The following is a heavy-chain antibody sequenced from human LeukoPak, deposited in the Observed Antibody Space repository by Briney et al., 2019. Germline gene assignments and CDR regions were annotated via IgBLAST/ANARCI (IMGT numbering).Heavy chain of an antibody. Sequence: PSETLSLTCTVSGDSISTSNSYWGWIRQPPGKGLEWIGSIYYSGNTYYNASLKSRVTISVDTSKNQSSLKLTSVTAADTAVYYCARRVRSPGSGYYSGYYYYYMDVWGKGTTVTISS. D-gene: IGHD3-22*01. CDR2: IYYSGNT. CDR1: GDSISTSNSY. CDR3: ARRVRSPGSGYYSGYYYYYMDV. V-gene: IGHV4-39*01. J-gene: IGHJ6*03.